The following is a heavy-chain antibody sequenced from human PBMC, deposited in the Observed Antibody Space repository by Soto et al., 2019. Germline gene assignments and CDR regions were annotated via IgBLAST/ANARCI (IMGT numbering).Heavy chain of an antibody. Sequence: EVQLLQSGGGLVQPGGSLRLSCAASGFSFTNYAFNWVRKAPGKGLEWVSTISSGGDITYYAESVKGRFTSSRDNSRNTLYVQMNSLRVDDTAVYYCATDQRGLGIAGYDAFDIWGQGTMVTVSS. CDR3: ATDQRGLGIAGYDAFDI. D-gene: IGHD2-21*01. CDR2: ISSGGDIT. J-gene: IGHJ3*02. V-gene: IGHV3-23*01. CDR1: GFSFTNYA.